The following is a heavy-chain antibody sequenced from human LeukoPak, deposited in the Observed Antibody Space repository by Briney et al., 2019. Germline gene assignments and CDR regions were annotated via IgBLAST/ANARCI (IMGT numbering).Heavy chain of an antibody. CDR2: IYLGDSDT. J-gene: IGHJ4*02. CDR3: VRHRNWNYDY. CDR1: GDSFTTYW. Sequence: GESLQISCKGSGDSFTTYWIGWVRQMPGKGLEWMGIIYLGDSDTRYSPSFQGQVTISADKSINTAYLQWSSLKALDTAMYYCVRHRNWNYDYWGQGTLVTVSS. V-gene: IGHV5-51*01. D-gene: IGHD1-1*01.